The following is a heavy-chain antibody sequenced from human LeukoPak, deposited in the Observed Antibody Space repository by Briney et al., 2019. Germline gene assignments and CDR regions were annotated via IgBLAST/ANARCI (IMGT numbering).Heavy chain of an antibody. D-gene: IGHD5-18*01. Sequence: PGGSLRLSCVASGYTVSANYMSWIRQAPGKGLEWVSFLFSGGTTYYADSVKARFTMSRDSSRNTLFLQMNSLRAEDTAVYYCARGTNGYTYGFDYWGQGTLVTVSS. CDR1: GYTVSANY. CDR3: ARGTNGYTYGFDY. CDR2: LFSGGTT. J-gene: IGHJ4*02. V-gene: IGHV3-66*01.